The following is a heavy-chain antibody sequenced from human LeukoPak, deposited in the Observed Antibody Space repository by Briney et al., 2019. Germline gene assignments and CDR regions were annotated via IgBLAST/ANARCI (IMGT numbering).Heavy chain of an antibody. V-gene: IGHV1-8*03. CDR1: GYTFTSYD. CDR2: MNPNSGNT. J-gene: IGHJ4*02. CDR3: ARSRPNDYGDKPFDY. Sequence: GASVKVSYKASGYTFTSYDINWVRQATGQGLEWMGWMNPNSGNTGYAQKFQGRVTITRNTSINTAYMELSSLRSEDTAVYYCARSRPNDYGDKPFDYWGQGTLVTVSS. D-gene: IGHD4-23*01.